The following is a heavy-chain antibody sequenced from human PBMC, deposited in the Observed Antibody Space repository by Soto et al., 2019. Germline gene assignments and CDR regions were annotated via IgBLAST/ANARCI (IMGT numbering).Heavy chain of an antibody. CDR3: ARAQTARFGGQNYYGMDV. J-gene: IGHJ6*02. Sequence: ASVKVSCKASGYTFTSYDINWVRHATGQGLEWMGWMNPNSGNTGYAQKFQGRVTMTRNTSISTAYMELSSLRSEDTAVYYCARAQTARFGGQNYYGMDVWGQGTTVTVSS. CDR2: MNPNSGNT. V-gene: IGHV1-8*01. CDR1: GYTFTSYD. D-gene: IGHD3-10*01.